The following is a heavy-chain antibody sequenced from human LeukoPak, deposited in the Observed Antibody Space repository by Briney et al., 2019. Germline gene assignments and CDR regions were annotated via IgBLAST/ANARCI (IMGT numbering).Heavy chain of an antibody. V-gene: IGHV3-48*03. CDR1: GFTFSSFE. D-gene: IGHD2-21*02. CDR2: MSSRDDTR. Sequence: GGSLRLSCSASGFTFSSFEMDWVRQAPGKGLEWISYMSSRDDTRYYADSVKGRFTISRDNSENTLYLQMNSLRAEDTAVYYCARVEMTAYYFDYWGQGTLVTVSS. J-gene: IGHJ4*02. CDR3: ARVEMTAYYFDY.